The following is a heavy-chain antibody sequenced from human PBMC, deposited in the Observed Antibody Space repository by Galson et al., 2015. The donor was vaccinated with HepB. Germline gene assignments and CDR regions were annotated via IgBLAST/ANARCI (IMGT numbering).Heavy chain of an antibody. J-gene: IGHJ6*02. CDR1: GFTFSNHG. Sequence: LRLSCAASGFTFSNHGMHWVRQAPGKGLEWVAAISFDGGSDYYADSVKGRFTISRDNSKNTLFLQMNSLRTEDTAVFYCARDLFGSTSYGPGFRGMDAWGQGTTVIVSS. CDR2: ISFDGGSD. CDR3: ARDLFGSTSYGPGFRGMDA. V-gene: IGHV3-30-3*01. D-gene: IGHD3-16*01.